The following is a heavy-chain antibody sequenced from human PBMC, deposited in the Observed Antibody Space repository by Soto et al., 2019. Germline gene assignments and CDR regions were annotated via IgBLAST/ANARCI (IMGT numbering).Heavy chain of an antibody. J-gene: IGHJ4*02. CDR2: IYYNGNT. V-gene: IGHV4-59*11. CDR1: GGAINDHY. CDR3: ARVRTGYFDY. D-gene: IGHD3-9*01. Sequence: ETLSLTCTLSGGAINDHYWSFIRQPPGKGLEWIGYIYYNGNTNYNPSLESRVTISVDRSRNQFSLRLTSLTAADTAVYYCARVRTGYFDYWGRGALVTVSS.